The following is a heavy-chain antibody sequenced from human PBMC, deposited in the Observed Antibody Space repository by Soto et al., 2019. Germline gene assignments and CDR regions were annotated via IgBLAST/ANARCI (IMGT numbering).Heavy chain of an antibody. J-gene: IGHJ3*02. V-gene: IGHV3-73*01. D-gene: IGHD5-12*01. CDR1: GFTFSGSA. CDR2: IRSKANSYAT. Sequence: EVQLVESGGGLVQPGGSLKLSCAASGFTFSGSAMHWVRQASGKGLEWVGRIRSKANSYATAYAASVKGRFTISRDDSKNTAYLQINSLKTEDTAVYYCTRHAGYIVASDAFDIWGQGTMVTVSS. CDR3: TRHAGYIVASDAFDI.